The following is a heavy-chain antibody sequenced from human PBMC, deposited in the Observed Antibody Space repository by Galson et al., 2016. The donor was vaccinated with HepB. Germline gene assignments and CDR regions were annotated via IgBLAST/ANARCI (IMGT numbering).Heavy chain of an antibody. D-gene: IGHD2/OR15-2a*01. CDR3: VKSSEGLLRYSGMDV. V-gene: IGHV3-21*01. Sequence: SLRLSCAASGFTFSTYSMSWVRQAPGRGLEWVSSTGTGNGYKYYADSVKGRVTISRDDAKNSLYLQSDSLRAEDTAIYYCVKSSEGLLRYSGMDVWSQGTTVTVSS. J-gene: IGHJ6*02. CDR1: GFTFSTYS. CDR2: TGTGNGYK.